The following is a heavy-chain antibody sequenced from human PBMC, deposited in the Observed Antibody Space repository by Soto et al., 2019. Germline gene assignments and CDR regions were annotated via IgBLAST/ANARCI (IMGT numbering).Heavy chain of an antibody. Sequence: SVKVSCKASGGTFSSYAISWVRQAPGQGLEWMGGIIPIFGTANYAQKFQGRVTITADESTSTAYMELSSLKASDTAMYYCMARLYDVVGVLELFQHWGQGTLVTVSS. CDR1: GGTFSSYA. V-gene: IGHV1-69*13. D-gene: IGHD1-26*01. CDR2: IIPIFGTA. J-gene: IGHJ1*01. CDR3: MARLYDVVGVLELFQH.